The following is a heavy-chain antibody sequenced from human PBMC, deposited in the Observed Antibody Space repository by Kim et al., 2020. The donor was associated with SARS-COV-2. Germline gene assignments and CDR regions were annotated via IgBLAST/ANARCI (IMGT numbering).Heavy chain of an antibody. Sequence: SVKGRFTISRHNSKNTLYLQMNSLRAEDTAVYYCARGIAVATYYYYGMDVWGQGTTVTVSS. CDR3: ARGIAVATYYYYGMDV. V-gene: IGHV3-53*04. D-gene: IGHD6-19*01. J-gene: IGHJ6*02.